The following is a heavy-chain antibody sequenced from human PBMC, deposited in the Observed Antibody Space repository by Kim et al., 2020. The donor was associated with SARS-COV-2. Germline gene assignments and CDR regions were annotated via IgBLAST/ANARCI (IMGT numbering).Heavy chain of an antibody. CDR3: ARDRTHYGSGSYPNYYYG. CDR2: ISYDGSNK. J-gene: IGHJ6*01. D-gene: IGHD3-10*01. CDR1: GFTFSSYA. V-gene: IGHV3-30*04. Sequence: GGSLRLSCAASGFTFSSYAMHWVRQAPGKGLEWVAVISYDGSNKYYADSVKGRFTISRDNSKNTLYLQMNSLRAEDTAVYYCARDRTHYGSGSYPNYYYG.